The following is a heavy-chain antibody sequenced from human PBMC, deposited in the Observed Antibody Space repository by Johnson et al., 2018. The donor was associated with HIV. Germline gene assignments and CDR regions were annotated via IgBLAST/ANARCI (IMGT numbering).Heavy chain of an antibody. CDR1: GFIFSTYW. V-gene: IGHV3-NL1*01. D-gene: IGHD5-18*01. J-gene: IGHJ3*02. Sequence: QVPLVASGGGVVQPGRSLRLSCAASGFIFSTYWMHWVRQAPGKALVWVSAFSGSGGSIYYADSVKGRFPISRDNSKNTLFLDMTSLRTEDTAVYYCARAHPFESYSLGAAAFEIWGQGTMVTVSS. CDR3: ARAHPFESYSLGAAAFEI. CDR2: FSGSGGSI.